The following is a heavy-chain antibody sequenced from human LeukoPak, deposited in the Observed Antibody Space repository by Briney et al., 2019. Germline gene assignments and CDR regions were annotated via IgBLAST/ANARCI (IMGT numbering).Heavy chain of an antibody. V-gene: IGHV1-2*04. D-gene: IGHD7-27*01. J-gene: IGHJ3*02. Sequence: ASVKVSCKASGYTFTGYYMHWVRQAPGQGLEWMGWINPNSGGTNYAQKFQGWVTMTRDTSISTAYMELSRLRSDDTAVYYCARDRLGTLTDAFDIWGQGTMVTVSS. CDR3: ARDRLGTLTDAFDI. CDR1: GYTFTGYY. CDR2: INPNSGGT.